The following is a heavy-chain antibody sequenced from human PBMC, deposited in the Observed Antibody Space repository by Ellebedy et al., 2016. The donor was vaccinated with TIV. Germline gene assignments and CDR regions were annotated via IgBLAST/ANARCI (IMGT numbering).Heavy chain of an antibody. J-gene: IGHJ2*01. D-gene: IGHD3-22*01. CDR1: GGSISSYY. Sequence: SETLSLXXTVSGGSISSYYWSWIRQPPEKGLEWIGYIHYSGSTNYNPSLKSRVTISVDTSKSQFSLRLSSVTAADTAVYYCARDYYDSSGYYAYWYFDLWGRGTLVTVSS. V-gene: IGHV4-59*01. CDR3: ARDYYDSSGYYAYWYFDL. CDR2: IHYSGST.